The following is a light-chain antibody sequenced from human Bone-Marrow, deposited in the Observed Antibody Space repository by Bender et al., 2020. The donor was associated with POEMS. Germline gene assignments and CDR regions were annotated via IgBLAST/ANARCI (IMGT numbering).Light chain of an antibody. J-gene: IGLJ2*01. CDR3: QSADGSGSVF. Sequence: YELTQPPSVSVSPGQTARITCSGDALPNQFAYWYQQKPGQAPLLVIYKDSERPPGIPERFSGSRSGTTVTLTITAVQTEDEADYFCQSADGSGSVFFGGGTKVTVL. CDR2: KDS. V-gene: IGLV3-25*03. CDR1: ALPNQF.